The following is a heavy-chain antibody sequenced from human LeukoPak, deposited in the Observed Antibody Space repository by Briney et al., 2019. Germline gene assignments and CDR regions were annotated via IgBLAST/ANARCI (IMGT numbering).Heavy chain of an antibody. CDR3: ARYCSGGSCYFDS. D-gene: IGHD2-15*01. CDR2: IYTSGST. V-gene: IGHV4-61*02. CDR1: GGSISSGSYY. J-gene: IGHJ4*02. Sequence: SQTLSLTCTVSGGSISSGSYYWSWIRQPAGKGLEWIGRIYTSGSTNYNPSLKSRVTISVDTSKNQFSLKLSSVTAADTAVYYCARYCSGGSCYFDSWGQGTLVTVSS.